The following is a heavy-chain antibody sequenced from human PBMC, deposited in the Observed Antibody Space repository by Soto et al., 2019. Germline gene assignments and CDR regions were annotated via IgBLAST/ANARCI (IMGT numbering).Heavy chain of an antibody. CDR3: AKVGPLNVDWYFDL. CDR2: TSGSGGST. D-gene: IGHD1-1*01. V-gene: IGHV3-23*01. Sequence: GGSLRLSCAASGFTFSSYAMSWVRQAPGKGLEWVSATSGSGGSTYYADSVKGRFTISRDNSKNTLYLQMNSLRAADTAVYYCAKVGPLNVDWYFDLWGRGTMVTVSS. CDR1: GFTFSSYA. J-gene: IGHJ2*01.